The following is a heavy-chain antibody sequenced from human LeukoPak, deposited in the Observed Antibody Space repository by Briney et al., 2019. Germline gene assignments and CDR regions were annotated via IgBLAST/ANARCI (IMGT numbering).Heavy chain of an antibody. CDR3: ARRNPIIRRTTGPIGYSSGWYPRGTMYYFDY. V-gene: IGHV4-59*01. J-gene: IGHJ4*02. Sequence: SETLSLTCTVSGGSISSYYWSWIRQPPGKGLEWIGYIYYSGSTNYNPSLKSRVTISVDTSKNQFSLKLSSVTAADTAVYYCARRNPIIRRTTGPIGYSSGWYPRGTMYYFDYWGQGTLVTVSS. D-gene: IGHD6-19*01. CDR1: GGSISSYY. CDR2: IYYSGST.